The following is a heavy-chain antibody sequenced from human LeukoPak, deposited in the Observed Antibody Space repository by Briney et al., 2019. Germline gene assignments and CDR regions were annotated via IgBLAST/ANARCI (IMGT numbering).Heavy chain of an antibody. D-gene: IGHD3-22*01. CDR2: SSGSGGGT. V-gene: IGHV3-23*01. J-gene: IGHJ4*02. CDR3: AKRGVVIRVILVGFHKEAYYFDS. Sequence: GGSLRLSCVVSGITLSNYGMSGVRQAPGKGLVGVAGSSGSGGGTQYADSVKGRFTISRDNRKNTLYLQMNSLRAEDTAMYFCAKRGVVIRVILVGFHKEAYYFDSWGQGALVTVSS. CDR1: GITLSNYG.